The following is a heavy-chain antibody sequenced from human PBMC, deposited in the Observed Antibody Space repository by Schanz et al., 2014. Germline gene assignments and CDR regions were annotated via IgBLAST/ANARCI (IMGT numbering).Heavy chain of an antibody. J-gene: IGHJ6*03. D-gene: IGHD1-1*01. V-gene: IGHV4-4*02. Sequence: QVQLQESGPGLLKPSGTLSLTCAVSGASISSNNWWTWVRQSPGKGLDWIGEIFHTGSAESNPSLKSRVTLSVDTSKNQFSLKVRSVTAADTAVYFCARGNNDYFYYYMDVWGKGAAVTVSS. CDR1: GASISSNNW. CDR2: IFHTGSA. CDR3: ARGNNDYFYYYMDV.